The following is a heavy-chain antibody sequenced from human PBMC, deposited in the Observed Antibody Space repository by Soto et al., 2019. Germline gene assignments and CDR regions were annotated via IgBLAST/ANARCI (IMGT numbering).Heavy chain of an antibody. Sequence: EVQLVESGGGLVKPGGSLRLSCAASGFTFSNAWMSWVRQAPGKGLEWVGRIKSKTDGGTTDYAAPVKGRFTISRDDSKHTLYLQMTSLQTEDTAVYYCPTRVSQREVIYDYWGQGTLVTVSS. J-gene: IGHJ4*02. V-gene: IGHV3-15*01. D-gene: IGHD3-10*01. CDR1: GFTFSNAW. CDR3: PTRVSQREVIYDY. CDR2: IKSKTDGGTT.